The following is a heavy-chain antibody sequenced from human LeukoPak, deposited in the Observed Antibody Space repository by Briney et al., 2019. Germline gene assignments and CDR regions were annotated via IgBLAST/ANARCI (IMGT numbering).Heavy chain of an antibody. CDR2: ISYDGSNK. J-gene: IGHJ4*02. V-gene: IGHV3-30*03. CDR1: GFTFSSYG. Sequence: GRSLRLSCAASGFTFSSYGMHWVRQAPGKGLEWVAVISYDGSNKYYADSVKGRFTISRDNSKNTLYLQMNSLRAEDTAVYYCARDNGGFDYWGQGTLVTVSS. D-gene: IGHD2-8*01. CDR3: ARDNGGFDY.